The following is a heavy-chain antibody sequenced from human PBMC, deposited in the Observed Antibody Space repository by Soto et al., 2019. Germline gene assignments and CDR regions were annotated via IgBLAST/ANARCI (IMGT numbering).Heavy chain of an antibody. CDR3: ARVDPGMDQWLAIDY. CDR1: VFTFSDYY. Sequence: GGSLRLSCAASVFTFSDYYMNWMRQAPGKGLEWVSYIRSSGHTNYADSVKGRFAISRDNAKNSLYLQMNSLRVEDTAVYYCARVDPGMDQWLAIDYWGQGTLVTVSS. CDR2: IRSSGHT. J-gene: IGHJ4*02. V-gene: IGHV3-11*06. D-gene: IGHD6-19*01.